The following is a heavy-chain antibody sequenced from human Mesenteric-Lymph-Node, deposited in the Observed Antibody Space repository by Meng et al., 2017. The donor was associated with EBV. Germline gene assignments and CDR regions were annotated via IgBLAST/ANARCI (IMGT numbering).Heavy chain of an antibody. CDR3: AASSGWWRLDY. CDR2: IYHGGST. D-gene: IGHD6-19*01. Sequence: VHREDSGPGLVGPPVILSLTCFVSGGSISSSNWWSWVRQSPGKGLEWIGEIYHGGSTNYNPSLKSRVTMSVDKSQNQFSLKLTSVTAADRAIYYCAASSGWWRLDYWGQGILVTVSS. J-gene: IGHJ4*02. CDR1: GGSISSSNW. V-gene: IGHV4-4*03.